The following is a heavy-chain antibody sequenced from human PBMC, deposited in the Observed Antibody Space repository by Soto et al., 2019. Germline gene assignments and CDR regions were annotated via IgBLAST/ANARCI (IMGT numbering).Heavy chain of an antibody. V-gene: IGHV4-39*01. Sequence: PSETLSLTCTVSGDSITSNSYFWAWIRQPPGKGLEWIGSIYYSGTTYYNPSLKSRVTISVDRSKNQLSLKLSSVTAADTAVYFCAIPYCRGDNCYQLDYWGQGSLVTVSS. CDR3: AIPYCRGDNCYQLDY. D-gene: IGHD2-15*01. CDR1: GDSITSNSYF. CDR2: IYYSGTT. J-gene: IGHJ4*02.